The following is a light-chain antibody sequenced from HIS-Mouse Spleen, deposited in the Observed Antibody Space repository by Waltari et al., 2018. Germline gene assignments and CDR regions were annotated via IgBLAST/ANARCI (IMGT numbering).Light chain of an antibody. J-gene: IGLJ2*01. V-gene: IGLV3-21*03. CDR1: NLGSKS. CDR2: ADS. CDR3: QVWDSSSDHVV. Sequence: SYVLTQPPSVSVAPGKTARITCGGNNLGSKSVHWYQQKPGQAPVLGVYADSDRPSGIPERFSGSNSGNTATLTISRVEAGDEADYYCQVWDSSSDHVVFGGGTKLTVL.